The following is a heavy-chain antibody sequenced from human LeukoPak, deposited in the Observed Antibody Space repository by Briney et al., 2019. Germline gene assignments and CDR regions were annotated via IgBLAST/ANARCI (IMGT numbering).Heavy chain of an antibody. D-gene: IGHD3-22*01. Sequence: ASMKVSCKASGGTFSSYAFSWVRQAPGQGLEWMGGIIPIFGTANYAQKFQGRVTITADESTSTAYMELSSLRSEDTAVYYCARGSPFDYDSSGYAYFQHWGQGTLVTVSS. CDR2: IIPIFGTA. V-gene: IGHV1-69*13. J-gene: IGHJ1*01. CDR1: GGTFSSYA. CDR3: ARGSPFDYDSSGYAYFQH.